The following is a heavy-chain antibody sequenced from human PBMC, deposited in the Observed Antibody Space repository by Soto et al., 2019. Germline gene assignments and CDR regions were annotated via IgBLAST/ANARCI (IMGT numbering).Heavy chain of an antibody. J-gene: IGHJ4*02. CDR1: GFTFSAYY. Sequence: QVQLVESGGALVKPGGSLRLSCAASGFTFSAYYMGWIRQAPGKGLEWVSNIGSSSSYTNYADSVKGRFTISRDNAKNSLYLQMNRLRAVDTAVYYCARDEFGSYSSSSEPPLDYWGQGTLVTVSS. D-gene: IGHD6-6*01. V-gene: IGHV3-11*06. CDR3: ARDEFGSYSSSSEPPLDY. CDR2: IGSSSSYT.